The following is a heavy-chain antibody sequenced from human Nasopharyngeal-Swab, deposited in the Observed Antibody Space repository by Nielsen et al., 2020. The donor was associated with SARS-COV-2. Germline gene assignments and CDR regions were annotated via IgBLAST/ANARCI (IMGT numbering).Heavy chain of an antibody. J-gene: IGHJ6*02. Sequence: LETLSLTCTVSGGSISSSSYYWGWIRQPPGKGLEWIGSIYYSGSTYYNPSLKSRVTISVDTSKNQFSLKLSSVTAADTAVYYCARHERSIWSGYYTGYYYGMDVWGQGTTVTVSS. D-gene: IGHD3-3*01. CDR1: GGSISSSSYY. CDR2: IYYSGST. V-gene: IGHV4-39*01. CDR3: ARHERSIWSGYYTGYYYGMDV.